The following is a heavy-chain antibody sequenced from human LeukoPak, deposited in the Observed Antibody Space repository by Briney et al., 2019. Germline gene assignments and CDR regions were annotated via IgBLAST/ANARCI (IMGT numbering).Heavy chain of an antibody. CDR1: GYTLTGYY. Sequence: ASVKVSCKASGYTLTGYYMQWLRQAPGQGLEWMGRINPNSGGTNYAQKFQGRVTMTRDTSISTAYMELSRLRSDDTAVYYCARVSSGSHFDYWGQGTLVTVSS. V-gene: IGHV1-2*06. J-gene: IGHJ4*02. D-gene: IGHD1-26*01. CDR2: INPNSGGT. CDR3: ARVSSGSHFDY.